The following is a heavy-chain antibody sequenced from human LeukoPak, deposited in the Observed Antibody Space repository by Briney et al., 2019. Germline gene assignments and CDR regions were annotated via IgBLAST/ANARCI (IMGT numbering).Heavy chain of an antibody. Sequence: GESLKISCKGSGYSFTSYWIGWVRQMPGKGLEWMGIIYPGDSDTRYSPSLQGQVTISADKSISTAYLQWSSLKASDTAMYYCARHGEGYSSSWYLGPWGQGTLVTVSS. CDR2: IYPGDSDT. D-gene: IGHD6-13*01. V-gene: IGHV5-51*01. CDR3: ARHGEGYSSSWYLGP. CDR1: GYSFTSYW. J-gene: IGHJ5*02.